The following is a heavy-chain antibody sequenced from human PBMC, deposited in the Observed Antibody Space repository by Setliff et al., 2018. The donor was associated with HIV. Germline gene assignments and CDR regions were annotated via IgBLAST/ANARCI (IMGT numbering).Heavy chain of an antibody. CDR3: ARLYSTVTPDI. CDR2: IYYSGST. V-gene: IGHV4-39*07. D-gene: IGHD2-21*01. Sequence: PSETLSLTCTVSGGSISNSSSYWGWIRQPPGKRLEWIGSIYYSGSTYYNPSLKSRVTISIDKSNNQFSLKLSSVTAADTAVYYCARLYSTVTPDIWGKGTTVTVSS. J-gene: IGHJ6*04. CDR1: GGSISNSSSY.